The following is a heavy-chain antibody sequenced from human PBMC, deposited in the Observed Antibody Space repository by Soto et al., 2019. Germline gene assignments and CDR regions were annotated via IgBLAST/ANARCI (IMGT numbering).Heavy chain of an antibody. Sequence: QVQLQESGPGLVKPSETLSLTCTVSGDSITSSYWSWIRQPPGKGLEWIGYIYYSGSTNYNPSLKSRVTISVDTSKNQFSLRLSSETAADTAVYYCASDGGYCSGGSCPRDYYYYGMDVWGQGTTVTVSS. V-gene: IGHV4-59*01. CDR3: ASDGGYCSGGSCPRDYYYYGMDV. CDR2: IYYSGST. D-gene: IGHD2-15*01. CDR1: GDSITSSY. J-gene: IGHJ6*02.